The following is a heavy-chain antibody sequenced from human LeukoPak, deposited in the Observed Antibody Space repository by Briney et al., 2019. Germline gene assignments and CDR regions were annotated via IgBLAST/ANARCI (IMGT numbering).Heavy chain of an antibody. CDR1: GDSVSSDSAA. D-gene: IGHD1-26*01. CDR2: TYYRSKWYH. CDR3: ARHDGSKGWFHP. V-gene: IGHV6-1*01. J-gene: IGHJ5*02. Sequence: SQTLSLTCAISGDSVSSDSAAWNWIRQSPSRGLEWLGRTYYRSKWYHDYAAAMKSRITINPDTSENQFSLQLNSATSEDTAVYYWARHDGSKGWFHPWGQGTLVTVSS.